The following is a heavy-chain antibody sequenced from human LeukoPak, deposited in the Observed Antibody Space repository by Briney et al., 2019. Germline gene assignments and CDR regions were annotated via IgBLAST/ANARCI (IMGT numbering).Heavy chain of an antibody. J-gene: IGHJ5*02. V-gene: IGHV4-59*08. CDR3: ARPYYYDSRIDP. D-gene: IGHD3-22*01. CDR2: IYYSGST. CDR1: GGSVSSYY. Sequence: PSETLSLTCTASGGSVSSYYWSWIRQPPGKGLEWLGYIYYSGSTNYNPSLKSRVTISVDTSKNQFSLELSSVTAADTAVYYCARPYYYDSRIDPWGQGILVTVSS.